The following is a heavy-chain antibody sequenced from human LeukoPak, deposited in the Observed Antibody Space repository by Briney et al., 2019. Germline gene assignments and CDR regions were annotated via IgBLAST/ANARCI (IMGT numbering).Heavy chain of an antibody. J-gene: IGHJ4*02. CDR1: GFTFDDYA. D-gene: IGHD3-22*01. V-gene: IGHV3-9*01. Sequence: PGRSLRLSCAASGFTFDDYAMPWGRQAPGKGLEWVSGISWNSGSIGYADSVKGRFTISRDNAKNSLYLQMNSLRGEDTALYYCARGDYYYDSSGYYYPDYWGQGTLVTVSS. CDR2: ISWNSGSI. CDR3: ARGDYYYDSSGYYYPDY.